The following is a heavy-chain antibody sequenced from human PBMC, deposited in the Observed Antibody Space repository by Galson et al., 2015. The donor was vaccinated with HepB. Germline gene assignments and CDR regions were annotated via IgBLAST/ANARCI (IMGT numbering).Heavy chain of an antibody. J-gene: IGHJ4*02. V-gene: IGHV3-23*01. CDR3: AKVRGIVVVRGFDY. Sequence: SLRLSCAASGFTFSSYGMHWVRQAPGKGLEWVSAISGSGGSTYYADPVKGRFTISRDNSKNTLYLQMNSLRAEDTAVYYCAKVRGIVVVRGFDYWGQGTLVTVSS. CDR1: GFTFSSYG. CDR2: ISGSGGST. D-gene: IGHD2-21*01.